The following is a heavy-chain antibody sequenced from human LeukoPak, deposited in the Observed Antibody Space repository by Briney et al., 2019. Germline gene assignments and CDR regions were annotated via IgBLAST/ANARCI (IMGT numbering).Heavy chain of an antibody. J-gene: IGHJ6*03. Sequence: PGGSLRLSCAASRFTFSNYGMHWVRQAPGKGLEWVSSISSSSSYIYYADSVKGRFTISRDNAKNSLYLQMNSLRAEDTAVYYCARGTDYYGSGSYYGYYYYMDVWGKGTTVTISS. CDR2: ISSSSSYI. V-gene: IGHV3-21*01. CDR1: RFTFSNYG. CDR3: ARGTDYYGSGSYYGYYYYMDV. D-gene: IGHD3-10*01.